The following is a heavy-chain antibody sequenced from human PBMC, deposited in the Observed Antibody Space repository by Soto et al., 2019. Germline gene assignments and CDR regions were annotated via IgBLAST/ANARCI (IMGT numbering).Heavy chain of an antibody. Sequence: PSETLSLTCTVSGGSINNYYWSWIRQPPGKEFGWIGYIYYSGSTTYSPSLKSRVTISVDTSKNQFSLKLTSVTAADTAVYFCARHGSTATPYYYFDYWGQGVLVTVSS. CDR3: ARHGSTATPYYYFDY. D-gene: IGHD6-25*01. V-gene: IGHV4-59*08. J-gene: IGHJ4*02. CDR2: IYYSGST. CDR1: GGSINNYY.